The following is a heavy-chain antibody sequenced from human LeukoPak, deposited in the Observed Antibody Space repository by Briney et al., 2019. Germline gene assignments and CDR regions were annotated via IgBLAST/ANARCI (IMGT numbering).Heavy chain of an antibody. Sequence: ASVKVSCKLSGYTLTELSMHWVRQAPGKGLEWIGGFDPEDGETIYAQKFQGRVTMTEDTSTDTAYMELSSLRSEDTAVYYCATDRSRRSLAFFDYWGQGTLVTVSS. CDR1: GYTLTELS. V-gene: IGHV1-24*01. J-gene: IGHJ4*02. CDR2: FDPEDGET. CDR3: ATDRSRRSLAFFDY.